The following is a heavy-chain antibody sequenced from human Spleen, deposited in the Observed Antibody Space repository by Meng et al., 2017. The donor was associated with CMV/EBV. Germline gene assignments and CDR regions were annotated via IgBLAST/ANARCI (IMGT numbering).Heavy chain of an antibody. V-gene: IGHV3-7*01. CDR2: IKQDGSDK. J-gene: IGHJ4*02. CDR1: KFTFDIYW. CDR3: ARDGPGGYYFDY. D-gene: IGHD3-16*01. Sequence: GESLKISCAASKFTFDIYWMSWVRQAPGKGLEWVANIKQDGSDKYYVDSVKGRFTISRDNARNSLYLQMNSLRAEDTAVYYCARDGPGGYYFDYWGQGTLVTVSS.